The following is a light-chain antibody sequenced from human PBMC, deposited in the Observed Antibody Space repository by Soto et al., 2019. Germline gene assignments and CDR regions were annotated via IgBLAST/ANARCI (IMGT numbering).Light chain of an antibody. CDR3: QQYGALPIT. J-gene: IGKJ5*01. CDR2: DAS. Sequence: ETVLTQSPGTLSLLPGERATLFCRASQSVSKEFLAWYQRKPGQSPRLLIYDASNRATGIPDRFSGRGSGTDFILTISRLEPEDFAVYFCQQYGALPITFGQGTRLEI. CDR1: QSVSKEF. V-gene: IGKV3-20*01.